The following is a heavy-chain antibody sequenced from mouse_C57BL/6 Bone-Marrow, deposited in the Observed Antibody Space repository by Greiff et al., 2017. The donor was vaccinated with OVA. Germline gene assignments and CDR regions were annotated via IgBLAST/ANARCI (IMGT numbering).Heavy chain of an antibody. CDR1: GFTFSSYA. D-gene: IGHD2-4*01. Sequence: EVMLVESGDGLVKPGGSLKLSCAASGFTFSSYAMSWVRQTPEKRLEWVAYISSGGDYIYYAATVKGRFTITRDNAKNTLYLQMSSLKSENTAIYYCTRSFYDYDGDGLFAYWGQGTLVTVSA. CDR2: ISSGGDYI. CDR3: TRSFYDYDGDGLFAY. V-gene: IGHV5-9-1*02. J-gene: IGHJ3*01.